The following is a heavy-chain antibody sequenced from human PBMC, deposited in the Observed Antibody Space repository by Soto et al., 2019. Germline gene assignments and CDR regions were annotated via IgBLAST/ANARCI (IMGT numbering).Heavy chain of an antibody. CDR3: ARLMGTSFDL. CDR1: GFIFSDHY. V-gene: IGHV3-72*01. D-gene: IGHD2-8*01. J-gene: IGHJ4*02. Sequence: EVQLVESGGDLVQPGGSLRLSCAASGFIFSDHYMDWVRQAPGQGLEWVARARNKVNGYTTAYAASVKGRFTITRDDSKNSLFLQMNSLKTEDTAVYFCARLMGTSFDLWGQGTLVTVSS. CDR2: ARNKVNGYTT.